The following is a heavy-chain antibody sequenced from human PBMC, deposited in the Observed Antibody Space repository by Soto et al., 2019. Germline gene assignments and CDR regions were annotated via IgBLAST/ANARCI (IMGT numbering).Heavy chain of an antibody. J-gene: IGHJ4*02. CDR3: ARDRLLLWFGEPRNEVDY. D-gene: IGHD3-10*01. Sequence: PGGSLRLSCAASGFTFSSYAMHWVRQAPGKGLEWVAVISYDGSNKYYADSVKGRFTISRDNSKNTLYLQMNSLRAEDTAVYYCARDRLLLWFGEPRNEVDYWRQATLVTVS. CDR1: GFTFSSYA. CDR2: ISYDGSNK. V-gene: IGHV3-30-3*01.